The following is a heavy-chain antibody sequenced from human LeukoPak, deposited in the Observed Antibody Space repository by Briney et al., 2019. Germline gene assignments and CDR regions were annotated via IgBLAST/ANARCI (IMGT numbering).Heavy chain of an antibody. CDR2: IKQDGSEK. CDR3: ARSYGSGSYYRYYFDY. J-gene: IGHJ4*02. Sequence: PGGSLRLSCAASGFTFSSYWMSWVRQAPGKGLEWVANIKQDGSEKYYVDSAKGRFTISRDNAKNSLYLQMNSLRAEDTAVYYCARSYGSGSYYRYYFDYWGQGTLVTVSS. V-gene: IGHV3-7*03. D-gene: IGHD3-10*01. CDR1: GFTFSSYW.